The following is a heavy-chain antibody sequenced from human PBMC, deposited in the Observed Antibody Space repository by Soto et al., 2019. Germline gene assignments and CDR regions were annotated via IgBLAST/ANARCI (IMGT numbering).Heavy chain of an antibody. J-gene: IGHJ4*02. CDR3: AKDLHDAAADY. CDR1: GFTFGDWW. CDR2: IKGDGSRT. D-gene: IGHD6-13*01. V-gene: IGHV3-74*01. Sequence: GGSLRLSCAASGFTFGDWWMRWVRQAPGKGLVWVSRIKGDGSRTNFADSVKGRFTISRDNAKNTVYLQVNSLTVEDTAVYYCAKDLHDAAADYWGQGTLVTVSS.